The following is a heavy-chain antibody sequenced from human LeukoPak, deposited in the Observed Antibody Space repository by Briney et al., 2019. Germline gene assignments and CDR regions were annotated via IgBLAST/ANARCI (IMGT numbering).Heavy chain of an antibody. Sequence: GGSLRLSCAASGFTFSDYYMSWIRQAPGKGLEWVSYISSSGGTKYYADSVKGRFAISRDNAKNSLYLQMNSLRAEDTAVYCCARDFGSGSYPDAFDIWGQGTMVTVSS. J-gene: IGHJ3*02. V-gene: IGHV3-11*04. CDR1: GFTFSDYY. CDR2: ISSSGGTK. D-gene: IGHD3-10*01. CDR3: ARDFGSGSYPDAFDI.